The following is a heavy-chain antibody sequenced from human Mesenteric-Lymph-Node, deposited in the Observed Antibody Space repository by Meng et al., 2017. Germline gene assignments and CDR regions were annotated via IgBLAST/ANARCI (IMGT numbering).Heavy chain of an antibody. D-gene: IGHD2-15*01. CDR3: ARRPGELLPSLYYYYGMDV. V-gene: IGHV3-21*01. CDR2: ISSSSSYI. Sequence: GESLKISCAASGFTFSSYSMNWVRQAPGKGLEWVSSISSSSSYIYYAASVKGRFTISRDNAKNSLYLQMNSLRAEDTAVYYCARRPGELLPSLYYYYGMDVWGQGTTVTVSS. CDR1: GFTFSSYS. J-gene: IGHJ6*02.